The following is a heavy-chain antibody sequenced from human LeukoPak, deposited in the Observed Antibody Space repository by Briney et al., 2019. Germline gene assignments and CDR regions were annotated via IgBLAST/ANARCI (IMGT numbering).Heavy chain of an antibody. D-gene: IGHD3-22*01. Sequence: GESLKISCKGSGYSFTSYWIGWVRQMPGKGLEWMGIIYPGESDTRYSPSFQGQVTISADKSISTAYLQWSSLKASDTAMYYCARLRTYYYDSSGYYPDGGSWFDPWGQGTLVTVSS. CDR3: ARLRTYYYDSSGYYPDGGSWFDP. CDR2: IYPGESDT. V-gene: IGHV5-51*01. CDR1: GYSFTSYW. J-gene: IGHJ5*02.